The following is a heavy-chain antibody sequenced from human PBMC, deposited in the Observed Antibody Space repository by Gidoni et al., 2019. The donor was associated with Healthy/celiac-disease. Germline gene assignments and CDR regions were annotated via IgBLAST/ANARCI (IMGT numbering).Heavy chain of an antibody. CDR3: AKEGYCSSTSCYFGWFDP. D-gene: IGHD2-2*01. V-gene: IGHV3-30*18. Sequence: QVQLVESGGGVVEPGRSLRVSCAASGFTFSSYGRHWVRQAPGKGLEWVAVISYDGSNKYYADSVKGRFTISRDNSKNTLYLQMNSLRAEDTAVYYCAKEGYCSSTSCYFGWFDPWGQGTLVTVSS. CDR1: GFTFSSYG. J-gene: IGHJ5*02. CDR2: ISYDGSNK.